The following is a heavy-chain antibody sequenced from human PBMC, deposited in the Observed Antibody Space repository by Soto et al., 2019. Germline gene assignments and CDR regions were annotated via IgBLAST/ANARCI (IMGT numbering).Heavy chain of an antibody. J-gene: IGHJ3*02. CDR2: ISGSGGST. Sequence: GGSLRLSCAASGFTFSSYAMSWVRQAPGKGLEWVSAISGSGGSTYYADSVKGRFTISRDNSKNTLYLQMNSLRAEDTAVYYCANDWWGATLRNDAFDIWGQGTMVTVSS. CDR3: ANDWWGATLRNDAFDI. V-gene: IGHV3-23*01. CDR1: GFTFSSYA. D-gene: IGHD1-26*01.